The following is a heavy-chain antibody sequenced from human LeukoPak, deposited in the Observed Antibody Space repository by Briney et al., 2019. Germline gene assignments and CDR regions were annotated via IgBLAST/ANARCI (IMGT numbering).Heavy chain of an antibody. CDR3: AREGRFLESMTPGFDS. V-gene: IGHV3-74*01. CDR2: INSDESST. Sequence: GGSLRLSCAASGFTFSSYRMPWVRQAPGKGVVWVSRINSDESSTSYADSVKGRFTISRDNAKNTLYLQMNSLRAEDTAVYYCAREGRFLESMTPGFDSWGQGTLVAVSS. CDR1: GFTFSSYR. D-gene: IGHD3-3*01. J-gene: IGHJ5*01.